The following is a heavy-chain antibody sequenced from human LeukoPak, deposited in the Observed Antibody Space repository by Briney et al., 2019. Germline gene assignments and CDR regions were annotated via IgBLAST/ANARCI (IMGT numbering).Heavy chain of an antibody. CDR1: GFTFSNAW. Sequence: GGSLRLSCAASGFTFSNAWMSWVRQAPGKGLEWVGRIKSKTDGGTTDYAAPVKGRFTISRDDSKNMLYLQMNSLKTEDTAVYYCTTAGRIAARRTDYWGQGTLVTVSS. CDR2: IKSKTDGGTT. D-gene: IGHD6-6*01. J-gene: IGHJ4*02. V-gene: IGHV3-15*01. CDR3: TTAGRIAARRTDY.